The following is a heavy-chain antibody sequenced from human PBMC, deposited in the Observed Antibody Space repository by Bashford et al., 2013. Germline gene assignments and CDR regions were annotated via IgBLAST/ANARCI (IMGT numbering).Heavy chain of an antibody. CDR3: AKDRSPSRLLLLFDN. V-gene: IGHV3-23*01. CDR1: GFNFRNYV. D-gene: IGHD2-15*01. Sequence: GGSLRLSCVASGFNFRNYVMSWVRQAPGKGLEWVSGISGTIGTTYYADSVKGRFTISRDNSKNTVFLQMDSLRAEDTAIYYCAKDRSPSRLLLLFDNWGQGSLVTVSS. CDR2: ISGTIGTT. J-gene: IGHJ4*02.